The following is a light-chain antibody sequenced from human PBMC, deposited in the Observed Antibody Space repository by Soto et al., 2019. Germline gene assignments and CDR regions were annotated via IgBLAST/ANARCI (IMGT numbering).Light chain of an antibody. V-gene: IGKV3-20*01. J-gene: IGKJ1*01. CDR2: GVS. Sequence: EIVLTQSPGTLSLSPGEGATLSCRASQSVSSNYFAWYQQKPGQAPRLLIYGVSSRPTGIPDRFGGSGSGTDFTLTISRLQPEDFAVYYCEQYGSSPRTFGQGTKVDIK. CDR3: EQYGSSPRT. CDR1: QSVSSNY.